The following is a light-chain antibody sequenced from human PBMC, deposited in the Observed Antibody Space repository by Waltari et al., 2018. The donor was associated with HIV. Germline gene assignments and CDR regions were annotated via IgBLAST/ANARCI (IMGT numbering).Light chain of an antibody. Sequence: QSALTQPPSAPGSPGRPVTIPCTGKTMDVGVYNYVSWYQQHPGKAPKLMIFDVFKRPAGVPDRFSCSKSGNTASLTVAGLQAEDEADYYCTSDAGRNTFVFGGGTKLTVL. CDR3: TSDAGRNTFV. CDR2: DVF. V-gene: IGLV2-8*01. J-gene: IGLJ2*01. CDR1: TMDVGVYNY.